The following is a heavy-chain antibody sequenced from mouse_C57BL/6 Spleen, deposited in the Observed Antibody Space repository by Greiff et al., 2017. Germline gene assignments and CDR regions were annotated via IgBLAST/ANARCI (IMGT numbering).Heavy chain of an antibody. J-gene: IGHJ2*01. CDR1: GYSFTGYY. V-gene: IGHV1-42*01. D-gene: IGHD2-3*01. CDR3: ASAYDYLDY. CDR2: INPSTGGT. Sequence: VHVKQSGPELVKPGASVKISCKASGYSFTGYYMNWVKQSPEKSLEWIGEINPSTGGTTYNQKFKAKATLTVDKSSSTAYMQLKSLTSEDSAVYYCASAYDYLDYWGQGTTLTVSS.